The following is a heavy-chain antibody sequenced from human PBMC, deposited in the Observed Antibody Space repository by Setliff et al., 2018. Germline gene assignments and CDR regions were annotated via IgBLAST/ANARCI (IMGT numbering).Heavy chain of an antibody. CDR2: IFYSGRT. J-gene: IGHJ4*02. D-gene: IGHD3-16*01. V-gene: IGHV4-39*01. Sequence: SETLSLTCTVSGAPITNINYYWGLIRQPPGKGLEWIGSIFYSGRTFYNPSLKSRVTISVDTSKNQFSLTLSSVTAADTAVYYCARLPNYVWGSPVDYWGPGTLVTVSS. CDR3: ARLPNYVWGSPVDY. CDR1: GAPITNINYY.